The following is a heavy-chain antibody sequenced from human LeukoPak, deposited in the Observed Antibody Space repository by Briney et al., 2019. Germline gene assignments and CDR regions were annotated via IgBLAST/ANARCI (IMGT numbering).Heavy chain of an antibody. CDR3: ARVPEGGWLVIFDY. Sequence: GGSPRLSCAASGFTFSSYSMNWVRQAPGKGLEWVSSISSSSSYIYYADSVKGRFTISRDNAKNSLYLQMNSLRAEDTAVYYCARVPEGGWLVIFDYWGQGTLVTVSS. CDR2: ISSSSSYI. V-gene: IGHV3-21*01. D-gene: IGHD3-9*01. CDR1: GFTFSSYS. J-gene: IGHJ4*02.